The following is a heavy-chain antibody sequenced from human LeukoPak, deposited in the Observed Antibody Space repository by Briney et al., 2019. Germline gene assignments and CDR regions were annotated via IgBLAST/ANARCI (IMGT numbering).Heavy chain of an antibody. CDR2: IYSGGST. CDR1: GFTVSSNY. J-gene: IGHJ4*02. Sequence: GGSLRLSCAASGFTVSSNYMSWVRQAPGEGLEWVSVIYSGGSTYYADSVKDRFAISRDNSKNTVYLQMNSLRADDTAVYYCAKGGVGYYGSGSYYNPDYWGQGTLVTVSS. CDR3: AKGGVGYYGSGSYYNPDY. D-gene: IGHD3-10*01. V-gene: IGHV3-66*01.